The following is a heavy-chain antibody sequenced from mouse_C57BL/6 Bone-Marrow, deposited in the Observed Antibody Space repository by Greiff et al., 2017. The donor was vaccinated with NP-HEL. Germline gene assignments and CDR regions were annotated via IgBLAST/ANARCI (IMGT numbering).Heavy chain of an antibody. CDR2: IDPETGGN. D-gene: IGHD2-1*01. CDR1: GYPFTDYE. J-gene: IGHJ3*01. CDR3: TTDGKEAY. Sequence: VKLMESGAELVRPGASVTLSCKASGYPFTDYEMHWVKQTPVHGLEWIGAIDPETGGNAYNQKFRGKTILTADKSTSTAYMEHRSLTSEDTAVYYCTTDGKEAYWGQGTLVTVSA. V-gene: IGHV1-15*01.